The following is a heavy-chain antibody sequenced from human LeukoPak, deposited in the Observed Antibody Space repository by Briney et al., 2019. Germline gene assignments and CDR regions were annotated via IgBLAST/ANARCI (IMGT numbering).Heavy chain of an antibody. D-gene: IGHD3-3*01. CDR1: GFTFSSYW. Sequence: GGSLRLSCAASGFTFSSYWMHWVRQAPGKGLVWVSRINTDGSSTSYADSVKGRFTISRDNAKNTLYLQMNSLRAEDTAVYYCAKGQGLVLRFLEWSPRGWFDPWGQGTLVTVSS. V-gene: IGHV3-74*01. CDR2: INTDGSST. J-gene: IGHJ5*02. CDR3: AKGQGLVLRFLEWSPRGWFDP.